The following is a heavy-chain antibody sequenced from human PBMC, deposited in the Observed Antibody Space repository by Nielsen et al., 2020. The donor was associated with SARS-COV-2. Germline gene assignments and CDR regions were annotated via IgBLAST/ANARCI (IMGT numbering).Heavy chain of an antibody. Sequence: GESLKISCAASGFTVSSNYMSWVRQAPGKGLEWVSAISGSGGSTYYADSVKGRFTISRDNSKNTLYLQMNSLRAEDTAVYYCASSGDGYNWSYYFDYWGQGTLVTVSS. D-gene: IGHD5-24*01. V-gene: IGHV3-53*01. CDR1: GFTVSSNY. CDR2: ISGSGGST. J-gene: IGHJ4*02. CDR3: ASSGDGYNWSYYFDY.